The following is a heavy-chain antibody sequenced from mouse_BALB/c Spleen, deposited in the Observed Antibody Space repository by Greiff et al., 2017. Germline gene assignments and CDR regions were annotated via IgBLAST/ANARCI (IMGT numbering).Heavy chain of an antibody. CDR2: IYPGNSDT. Sequence: VQLQQSGTVLARPGASVKMSCKASGYTFTSYWMHWVKQRPGQGLEWIGAIYPGNSDTSYNQKFKGKAKLTAVTSTSTAYMELSSLTNEDSAVYYCTRRIYYGNYVDYAMDYWGQGTSVTVSS. D-gene: IGHD2-1*01. V-gene: IGHV1-5*01. CDR3: TRRIYYGNYVDYAMDY. CDR1: GYTFTSYW. J-gene: IGHJ4*01.